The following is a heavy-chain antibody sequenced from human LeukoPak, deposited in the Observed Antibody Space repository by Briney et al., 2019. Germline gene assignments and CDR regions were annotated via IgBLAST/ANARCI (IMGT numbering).Heavy chain of an antibody. V-gene: IGHV3-23*01. CDR3: AKDGGQGADY. CDR1: GFTFSTYA. D-gene: IGHD3-16*01. J-gene: IGHJ4*02. CDR2: ISGRGGST. Sequence: GGSLRLSCAASGFTFSTYAMSWVRQAPGKGLEWVSGISGRGGSTYYADSVKGRFTISRDISKNTLYLQMSSLRAEDMAVYYCAKDGGQGADYWGQGTLVTVSS.